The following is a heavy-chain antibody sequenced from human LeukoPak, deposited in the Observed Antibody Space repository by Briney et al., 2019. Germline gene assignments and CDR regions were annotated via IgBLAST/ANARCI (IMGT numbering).Heavy chain of an antibody. J-gene: IGHJ6*03. D-gene: IGHD6-6*01. V-gene: IGHV1-2*02. CDR2: INPNSGGT. CDR1: GYTFTGYY. CDR3: ARGDSSSSHYYYYYYYMDV. Sequence: ASVKVSCKASGYTFTGYYMHWVRQAPGQGLEWMGWINPNSGGTNYAQKFQGRVTMTRDTSISTAYMELSRLRSDDTAVYYCARGDSSSSHYYYYYYYMDVWGKGTTVTVSS.